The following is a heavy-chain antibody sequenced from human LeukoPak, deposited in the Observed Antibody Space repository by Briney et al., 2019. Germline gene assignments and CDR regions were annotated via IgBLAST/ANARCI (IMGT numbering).Heavy chain of an antibody. J-gene: IGHJ4*02. CDR3: AKLDSIAVAGTCDY. V-gene: IGHV3-23*01. Sequence: GGSLRLSCAASGFTFSSYAMSWVRQAPGKGLEWVSAISGSGGSTYYADSVEGRFTISRDNSKNTLYLQMNSLRAEDTAVYYCAKLDSIAVAGTCDYWGQGTLVTVSS. D-gene: IGHD6-19*01. CDR2: ISGSGGST. CDR1: GFTFSSYA.